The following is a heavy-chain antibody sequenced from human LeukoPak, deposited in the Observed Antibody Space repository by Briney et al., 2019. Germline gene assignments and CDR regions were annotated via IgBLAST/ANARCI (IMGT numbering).Heavy chain of an antibody. CDR2: IYYSGST. CDR1: GGSISSYY. D-gene: IGHD6-13*01. Sequence: SETLSLTCTVSGGSISSYYWSWIRQPPGKGLEWIGYIYYSGSTNYNPSLKSRVTISVDTSKNQFSLKLSSVTAADTAVYYCARLMAAAGTPFDYWGQGTLVTVSS. CDR3: ARLMAAAGTPFDY. V-gene: IGHV4-59*08. J-gene: IGHJ4*02.